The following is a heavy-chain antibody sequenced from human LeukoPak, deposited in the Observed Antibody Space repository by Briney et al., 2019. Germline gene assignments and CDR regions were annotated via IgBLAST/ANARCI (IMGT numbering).Heavy chain of an antibody. V-gene: IGHV4-30-2*01. CDR2: IYHSGST. J-gene: IGHJ4*02. CDR3: ARVFSGYYYDSSGYPHFDY. CDR1: GGSISSGGYY. Sequence: PSETLSLTCTVSGGSISSGGYYWSWIRQPPGKGLEWIGYIYHSGSTYYNPSLESRVTISVDRSKNQFSLKLSSVTAADTAVYYCARVFSGYYYDSSGYPHFDYWGQGTLVTVSS. D-gene: IGHD3-22*01.